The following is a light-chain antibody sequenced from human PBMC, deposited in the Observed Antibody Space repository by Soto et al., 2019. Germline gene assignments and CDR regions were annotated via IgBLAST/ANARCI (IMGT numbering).Light chain of an antibody. CDR3: QQYNNWPPKIT. Sequence: EIVMTQSPATLSVSPGERATLSCRASQSVSSNLARYQQKPGQAPRLLIYGASTRATGIPARFSGSGSGTEFTLTISSRQSEDFAVYYCQQYNNWPPKITFGPGTKVDIK. J-gene: IGKJ3*01. CDR1: QSVSSN. V-gene: IGKV3-15*01. CDR2: GAS.